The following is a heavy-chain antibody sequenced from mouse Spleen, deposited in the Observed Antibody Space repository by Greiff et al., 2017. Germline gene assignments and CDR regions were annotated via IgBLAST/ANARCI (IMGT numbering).Heavy chain of an antibody. V-gene: IGHV1-53*01. Sequence: QVQLQQPGTELVKPGASVKLSCKASGYTFTSYWMHWVKQRPGQGLEWIGNIYPSNGGTNYSEKFKSKATLTVDKSSSTAYMQLSSLTSEDSAVYYCARGDYYGSSYPPFAYWGQGTLVTVSA. CDR2: IYPSNGGT. CDR3: ARGDYYGSSYPPFAY. J-gene: IGHJ3*01. CDR1: GYTFTSYW. D-gene: IGHD1-1*01.